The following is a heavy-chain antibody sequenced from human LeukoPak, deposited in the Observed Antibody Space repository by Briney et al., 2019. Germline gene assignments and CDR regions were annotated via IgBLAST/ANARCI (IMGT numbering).Heavy chain of an antibody. CDR1: GTSFNDYY. CDR2: VNPSGSA. CDR3: ARERASNNHDNWFDP. J-gene: IGHJ5*02. Sequence: PSETLSLTCAVYGTSFNDYYWSWIRHSPTKGLEWIGEVNPSGSAKYNPSLKSRVTISADKSKNQFFLRLSPVAAADSGVHYCARERASNNHDNWFDPWGQGTQVTVSS. V-gene: IGHV4-34*01.